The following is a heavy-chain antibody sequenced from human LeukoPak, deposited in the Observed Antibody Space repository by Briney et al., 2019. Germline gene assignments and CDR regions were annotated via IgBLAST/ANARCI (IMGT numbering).Heavy chain of an antibody. CDR2: ISSSSSYT. CDR3: ARDRGDYDFWSGSPIDS. Sequence: NPGGSLRLSCAASGFTFSDYNMRWIRQAPGKGLGWVSYISSSSSYTNYADSVKGRFTISRDNAKKSLYLQMSSLRAEDSAIYYCARDRGDYDFWSGSPIDSWGQGTLVTVSS. D-gene: IGHD3-3*01. CDR1: GFTFSDYN. J-gene: IGHJ4*02. V-gene: IGHV3-11*06.